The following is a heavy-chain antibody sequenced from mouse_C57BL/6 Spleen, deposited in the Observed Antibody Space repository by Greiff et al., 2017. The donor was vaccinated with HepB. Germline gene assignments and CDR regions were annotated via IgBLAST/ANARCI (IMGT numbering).Heavy chain of an antibody. J-gene: IGHJ1*03. CDR2: IHPNSGST. CDR3: AREAEYDEGYWYFDV. Sequence: QVQLQQPGAELVKPGASVKLSCKASGYTFTSYWMHWVKQRPGQGLEWIGMIHPNSGSTNYNEKFKSKATLTVDKSSSTAYMQLSSLTSEDSAVYYCAREAEYDEGYWYFDVWGTGTTVTVSS. V-gene: IGHV1-64*01. CDR1: GYTFTSYW. D-gene: IGHD2-14*01.